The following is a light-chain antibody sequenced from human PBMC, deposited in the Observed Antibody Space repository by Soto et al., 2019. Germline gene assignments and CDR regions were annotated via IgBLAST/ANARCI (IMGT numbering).Light chain of an antibody. J-gene: IGLJ1*01. CDR1: SSDVGKYYF. CDR3: SSYADIYTFV. CDR2: DVH. V-gene: IGLV2-11*01. Sequence: QSVLTQPRSVSGSPGHSVAISCTGTSSDVGKYYFVSWYQQHPGTAPKLIIYDVHRRPSGVPDRFSGSKSRNTASLTISGLQSEDEADYFCSSYADIYTFVFGSGTKVTVL.